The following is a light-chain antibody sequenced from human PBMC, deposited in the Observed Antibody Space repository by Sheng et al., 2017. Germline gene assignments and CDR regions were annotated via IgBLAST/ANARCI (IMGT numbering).Light chain of an antibody. J-gene: IGKJ3*01. Sequence: DIQMTQSPSSMSASVGDRVTITCRASQGIGNSLAWFQQKPGKAPKSLIYAASILQGGVPTQSYSGSGSGTDFTLTITSLQPEDFATYYCHSIIVTLLSFG. CDR1: QGIGNS. V-gene: IGKV1-16*02. CDR3: HSIIVTLLS. CDR2: AAS.